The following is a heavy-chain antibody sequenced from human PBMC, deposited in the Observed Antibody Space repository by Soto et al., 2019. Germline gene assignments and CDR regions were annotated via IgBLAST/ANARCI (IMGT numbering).Heavy chain of an antibody. V-gene: IGHV1-2*02. CDR3: ASPAQPNGFSMQEYFQH. D-gene: IGHD2-8*01. CDR2: INPNSGGT. Sequence: GASVKVSCKASGYTFTGYDMHWVRQATGQGLEWMGWINPNSGGTNYAQKFQGRVTMTRDTSISTAYMELSRLRSDDTAVYYCASPAQPNGFSMQEYFQHWGQGTLVTVSS. CDR1: GYTFTGYD. J-gene: IGHJ1*01.